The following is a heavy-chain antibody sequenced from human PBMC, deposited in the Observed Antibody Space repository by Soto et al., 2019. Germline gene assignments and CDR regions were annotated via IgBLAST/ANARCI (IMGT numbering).Heavy chain of an antibody. V-gene: IGHV4-59*01. CDR2: IYYSGST. D-gene: IGHD5-18*01. J-gene: IGHJ5*02. CDR1: GGSISSYY. Sequence: SETLSLTCTVSGGSISSYYWSWIRQPPGKGLEWIGYIYYSGSTNYNPSLKSRVTISVDTSKNQFSLKLSSVTAADTAVYYCARISGYSYVRLGNWFDPWGQGTLVTVSS. CDR3: ARISGYSYVRLGNWFDP.